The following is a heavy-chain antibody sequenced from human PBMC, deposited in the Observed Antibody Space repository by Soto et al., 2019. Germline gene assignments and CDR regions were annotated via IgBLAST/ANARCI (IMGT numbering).Heavy chain of an antibody. CDR3: ATVHNTSRSFNY. J-gene: IGHJ4*02. Sequence: PWGSLRLSCVASGLTFSVSAITCVRQAPGKGLEWVSTTGISGRTTYYGDSVKGRFTVSRDNSKNTLDLQMSSLRAEDTAVYYCATVHNTSRSFNYWGRGTLVTVSS. D-gene: IGHD1-20*01. CDR2: TGISGRTT. CDR1: GLTFSVSA. V-gene: IGHV3-23*01.